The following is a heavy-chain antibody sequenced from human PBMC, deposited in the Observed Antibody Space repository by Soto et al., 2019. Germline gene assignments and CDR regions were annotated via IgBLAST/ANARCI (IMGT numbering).Heavy chain of an antibody. CDR2: TGPRTGGA. CDR1: GYTFTAYY. CDR3: ARVGNIALPY. J-gene: IGHJ1*01. V-gene: IGHV1-2*02. D-gene: IGHD7-27*01. Sequence: ASVKVSCKTSGYTFTAYYMHWLRQAPGHGLEWLGWTGPRTGGAKYSHKFQGRVSMTRNTSITTAYMELTGLSTDDTAVYYCARVGNIALPYWGQGTLVTVSS.